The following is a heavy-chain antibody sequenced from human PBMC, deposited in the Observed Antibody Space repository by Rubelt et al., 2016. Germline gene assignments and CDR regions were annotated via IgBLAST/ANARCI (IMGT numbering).Heavy chain of an antibody. CDR3: ARDKEWLATRGFQNWFDP. V-gene: IGHV1-18*01. Sequence: QVQLVQSGAEVKKPGASVKVSCKASGYTFTSYGISWVRQAPGQGLEWMGWISAYNGNTNYAQKVQGTVTRTTDTSTTTAYMELRSLRSDDTAVYYCARDKEWLATRGFQNWFDPWGQGTLVTVSS. J-gene: IGHJ5*02. D-gene: IGHD6-19*01. CDR2: ISAYNGNT. CDR1: GYTFTSYG.